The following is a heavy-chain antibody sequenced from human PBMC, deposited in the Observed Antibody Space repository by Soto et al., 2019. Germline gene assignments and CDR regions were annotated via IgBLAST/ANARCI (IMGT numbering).Heavy chain of an antibody. CDR1: GFTFSSYG. V-gene: IGHV3-30*03. Sequence: PGGSLRLSCAASGFTFSSYGLHCVRQAPGKGLEWVAVISYDGNNKYYADSVKGRFTISRDNAKNTLYLQMNSLRAEDTAVYYCARDPTYFYDSSGYYDFWGQGTLVTVS. J-gene: IGHJ4*02. D-gene: IGHD3-22*01. CDR2: ISYDGNNK. CDR3: ARDPTYFYDSSGYYDF.